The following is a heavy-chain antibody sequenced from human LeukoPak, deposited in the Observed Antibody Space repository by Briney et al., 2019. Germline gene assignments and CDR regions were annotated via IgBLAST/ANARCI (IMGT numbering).Heavy chain of an antibody. CDR1: GGSISSRHYS. Sequence: SETLSLTCTVSGGSISSRHYSWCWIRQPPGKGLEWIGSFFYSGSTYSDPSLKSRVTISVDTSKNQFSLKMNSVTAADTAVYYCARTPGYCSDGTCYFDYWGQGTLVTVSS. D-gene: IGHD2-15*01. J-gene: IGHJ4*02. CDR3: ARTPGYCSDGTCYFDY. CDR2: FFYSGST. V-gene: IGHV4-39*01.